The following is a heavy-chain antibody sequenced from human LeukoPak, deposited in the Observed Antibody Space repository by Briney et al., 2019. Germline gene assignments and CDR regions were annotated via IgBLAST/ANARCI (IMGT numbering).Heavy chain of an antibody. CDR1: GFSLRTSGVG. CDR2: IYWNDDK. J-gene: IGHJ1*01. Sequence: SGPTLVNPTQTLTLTCTFSGFSLRTSGVGVGWIRQPPGKALEWLALIYWNDDKRYSPSLKSRLTITKDTSKNQVVLTMTNMDPVDTATYYCAHGGYYDFWSGYYNPEYFQHWGQGPLVTVSS. CDR3: AHGGYYDFWSGYYNPEYFQH. D-gene: IGHD3-3*01. V-gene: IGHV2-5*01.